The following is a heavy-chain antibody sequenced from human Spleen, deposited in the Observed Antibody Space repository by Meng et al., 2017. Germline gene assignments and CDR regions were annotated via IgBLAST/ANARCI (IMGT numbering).Heavy chain of an antibody. D-gene: IGHD6-19*01. CDR2: IYWDDDK. V-gene: IGHV2-5*02. CDR3: AHRAVAGSFEYFQH. J-gene: IGHJ1*01. Sequence: ITLKGFGPPLVKPTQTLTLTCTFSGFSLRTSGGGVGWIRQPPGKALEWLALIYWDDDKRYSPSLKSRLTITKDNSKNQVVLTMTNMDSVDTATYYCAHRAVAGSFEYFQHWGQGTLVTVSS. CDR1: GFSLRTSGGG.